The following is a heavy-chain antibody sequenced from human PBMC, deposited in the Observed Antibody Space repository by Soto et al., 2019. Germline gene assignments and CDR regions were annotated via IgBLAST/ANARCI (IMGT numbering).Heavy chain of an antibody. D-gene: IGHD3-10*01. CDR1: GDSVCSNSAA. Sequence: SQTLSLTYAIPGDSVCSNSAAWNRIRQSPSRGLEWLGRTYYKSKWNNDYALSVKSRITINADTSKNQFSLHLYSVTPEDTAVYYCTGITWFRGMDVWGQGTPVTVSS. V-gene: IGHV6-1*01. CDR3: TGITWFRGMDV. CDR2: TYYKSKWNN. J-gene: IGHJ6*02.